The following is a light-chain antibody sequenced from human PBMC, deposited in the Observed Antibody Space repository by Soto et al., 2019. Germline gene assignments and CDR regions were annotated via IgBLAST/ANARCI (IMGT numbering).Light chain of an antibody. V-gene: IGLV2-18*02. CDR3: SSYTSTSRYV. CDR2: EDT. J-gene: IGLJ1*01. CDR1: SSDVGKYDR. Sequence: QSALTQPPSVSGSPGQSVTISCTGTSSDVGKYDRVSWYQQPPVTAPNLIIYEDTNRPSGVPACFSGSKSGNTASLTISGLQAEDEADYYCSSYTSTSRYVFGAGTKLTVL.